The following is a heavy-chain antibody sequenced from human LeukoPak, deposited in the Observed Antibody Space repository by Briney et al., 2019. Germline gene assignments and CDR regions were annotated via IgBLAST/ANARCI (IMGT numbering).Heavy chain of an antibody. CDR3: AKADWGSSSSLDY. V-gene: IGHV3-23*01. D-gene: IGHD6-6*01. CDR1: GFTFSSYA. Sequence: GGSLRLSCAASGFTFSSYAMSWVRQAPGKGLEWVSGISGSGGSTYYADSVKGRFTISRDNSKNSLYLQMNSLRAEDTALYYCAKADWGSSSSLDYWGQGTLVTVSS. CDR2: ISGSGGST. J-gene: IGHJ4*02.